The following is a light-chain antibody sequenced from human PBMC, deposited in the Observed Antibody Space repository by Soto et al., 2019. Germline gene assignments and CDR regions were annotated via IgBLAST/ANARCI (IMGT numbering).Light chain of an antibody. Sequence: EIVMTQSPASVSVRPMEIATVSFMASQSVSSKLAWHQQKPGQAPRLLIYGASTRATGIPARFSGSGSGTEFTLIISSLQSQDFAVYYCQQRHNWPLTFGGGAKVDIK. V-gene: IGKV3-15*01. CDR2: GAS. J-gene: IGKJ4*02. CDR3: QQRHNWPLT. CDR1: QSVSSK.